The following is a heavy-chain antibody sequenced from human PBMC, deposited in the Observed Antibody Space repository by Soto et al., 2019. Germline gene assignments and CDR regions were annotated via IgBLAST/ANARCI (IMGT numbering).Heavy chain of an antibody. CDR1: GGSISSYY. CDR2: IYYSGST. CDR3: ARDSGGIYYYYYMDV. D-gene: IGHD3-10*01. J-gene: IGHJ6*03. V-gene: IGHV4-59*01. Sequence: SETLSLTCTVSGGSISSYYWSWIRQPPGKGLEWIGYIYYSGSTNYNPSLKSRVTISVDTSKNQFSLKLSSVTAADTAVYYCARDSGGIYYYYYMDVWGKGTTVTVSS.